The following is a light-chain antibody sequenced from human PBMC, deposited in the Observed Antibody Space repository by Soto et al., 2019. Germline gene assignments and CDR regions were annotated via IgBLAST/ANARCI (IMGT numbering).Light chain of an antibody. Sequence: QSVLTQPPSASGTPGQRVTISCSGSSSNIGSNTVNWYQQLPGTAPKLLIYSNHHRPSGVPDRFSGSKSGTSASLAISGLQAEDEADYYCAAWDDSLNGWVFGGGTKLTVL. J-gene: IGLJ3*02. V-gene: IGLV1-44*01. CDR3: AAWDDSLNGWV. CDR2: SNH. CDR1: SSNIGSNT.